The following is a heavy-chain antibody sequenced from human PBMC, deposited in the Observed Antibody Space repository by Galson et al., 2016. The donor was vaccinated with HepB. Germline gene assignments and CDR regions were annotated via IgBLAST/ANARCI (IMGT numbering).Heavy chain of an antibody. CDR2: IYYGGIT. J-gene: IGHJ4*02. CDR3: ARHSGGSQISPLEY. Sequence: SETLSLTCAVYGGSFSGYYWTWIRQPPGKGLEYIGDIYYGGITYYNPSLKSRLTISMDTSKNQLSLKLSSATAADTAVYYCARHSGGSQISPLEYWGQGIQVTVSS. D-gene: IGHD3-10*01. CDR1: GGSFSGYY. V-gene: IGHV4-34*01.